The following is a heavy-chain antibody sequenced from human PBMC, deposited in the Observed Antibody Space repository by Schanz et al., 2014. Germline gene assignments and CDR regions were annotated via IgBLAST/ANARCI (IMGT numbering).Heavy chain of an antibody. CDR2: INPSGGST. J-gene: IGHJ4*02. CDR1: GYTFTSDS. CDR3: ARSNYYDNSDYYNSFDY. V-gene: IGHV1-46*01. D-gene: IGHD3-22*01. Sequence: QVHLVQSGAEVHKPGASLKISCKASGYTFTSDSMHWVRQAPGQGLEWMGMINPSGGSTTYAQKFQGRVTNTADKTTSTAYMDLSSLRPEDTAVYYCARSNYYDNSDYYNSFDYWGQGTLVNVSS.